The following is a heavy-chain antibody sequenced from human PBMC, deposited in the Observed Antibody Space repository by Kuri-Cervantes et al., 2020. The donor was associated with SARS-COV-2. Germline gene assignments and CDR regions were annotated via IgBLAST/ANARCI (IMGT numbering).Heavy chain of an antibody. CDR3: AKGDSSGYYSSFEC. D-gene: IGHD3-22*01. CDR2: IYSGGST. V-gene: IGHV3-53*04. Sequence: GGPLRLSFAASGFTVSSNYMSWVRQAPGKGLEWVSVIYSGGSTYYADSVKGRFTISRHNTKNTLYLQMNSLRAEDTAFYYCAKGDSSGYYSSFECWGQGTLVTVSS. J-gene: IGHJ4*02. CDR1: GFTVSSNY.